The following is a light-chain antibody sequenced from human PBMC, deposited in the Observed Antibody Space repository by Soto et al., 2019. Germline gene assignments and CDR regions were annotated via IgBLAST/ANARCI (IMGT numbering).Light chain of an antibody. CDR1: NRAVGGYNF. CDR3: SSYTSSSTHV. V-gene: IGLV2-14*01. CDR2: DVS. Sequence: SGLTQPSPGSWGPGPVIPNSLPRDNRAVGGYNFVSWYQQHPGKAPKLMIYDVSNRPSGVSNRFSGSKSGNTASLTISGLQAEDEADYYCSSYTSSSTHVFGTGTKVTVL. J-gene: IGLJ1*01.